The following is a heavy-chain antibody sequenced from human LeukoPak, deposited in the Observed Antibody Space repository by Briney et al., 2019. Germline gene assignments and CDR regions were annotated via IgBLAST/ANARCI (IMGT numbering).Heavy chain of an antibody. CDR1: GLTVSDNN. V-gene: IGHV3-53*01. Sequence: GGSLRLSCAASGLTVSDNNMIWVRQAPGKGLEWVSTLHRDGSVRYADSVNGRFTISRDDSKNTLSLQMSSLRDEDTAVYYCVRVHGGGYWGQGTLVTVSS. J-gene: IGHJ4*02. D-gene: IGHD3-16*01. CDR3: VRVHGGGY. CDR2: LHRDGSV.